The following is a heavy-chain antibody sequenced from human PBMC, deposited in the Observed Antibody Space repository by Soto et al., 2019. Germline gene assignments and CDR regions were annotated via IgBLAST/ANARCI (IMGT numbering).Heavy chain of an antibody. CDR3: GRGLPDYYGMHV. V-gene: IGHV3-74*01. J-gene: IGHJ6*02. CDR2: IYIDGTRT. CDR1: GFSFNAYW. Sequence: GGSLRLSCAASGFSFNAYWMHWVRQAPGKGLVWISRIYIDGTRTSYADSVTGRFTISRDNAKNTLYLQMHSLRAEDTALYYCGRGLPDYYGMHVWGQGSTVTVSS.